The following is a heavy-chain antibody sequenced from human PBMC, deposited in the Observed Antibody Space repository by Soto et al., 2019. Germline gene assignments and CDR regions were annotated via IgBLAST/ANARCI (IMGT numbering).Heavy chain of an antibody. CDR3: VKFRGRAYHYYYMDV. CDR1: GFSFSTYG. CDR2: GGSGGST. V-gene: IGHV3-23*01. J-gene: IGHJ6*03. Sequence: DVQLLESGGGLAQRGGSLRLSCAASGFSFSTYGMTWVRQAPGKGLEWVSYGGSGGSTYYADSVKGRFTISRDNSKNTVYLHMNSLRAEDTAVYYCVKFRGRAYHYYYMDVWGNGTTVTVSS. D-gene: IGHD3-16*01.